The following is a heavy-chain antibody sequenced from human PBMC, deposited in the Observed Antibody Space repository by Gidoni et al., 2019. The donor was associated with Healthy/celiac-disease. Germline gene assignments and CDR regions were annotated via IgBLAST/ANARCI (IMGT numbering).Heavy chain of an antibody. CDR1: GFSLSNARLG. J-gene: IGHJ4*02. D-gene: IGHD3-10*01. V-gene: IGHV2-26*01. Sequence: QLTSKESGPVLVKPTETLTLTCPATGFSLSNARLGVSWIRQPPGKALEWLAHILSNDEKSYSTSLKSRLTISKDTSKSQVVLTMTNMDPVDTATYYCARTPGGSGSYLDYWGQGTLVTVSS. CDR2: ILSNDEK. CDR3: ARTPGGSGSYLDY.